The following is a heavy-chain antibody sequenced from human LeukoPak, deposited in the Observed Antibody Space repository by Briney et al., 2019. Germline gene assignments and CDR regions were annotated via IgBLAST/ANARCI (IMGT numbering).Heavy chain of an antibody. D-gene: IGHD3-10*01. Sequence: SETLSLTXTVSGGSISSYYWSWIRQPPGKGLEWIGYIYYSGSTNYNPSLKSRVTISVDTSKNQFSLKLSSVTAADTAVYYCARGGHRGAGSYRSNYWGQGTLVTVSS. CDR2: IYYSGST. CDR3: ARGGHRGAGSYRSNY. J-gene: IGHJ4*02. CDR1: GGSISSYY. V-gene: IGHV4-59*12.